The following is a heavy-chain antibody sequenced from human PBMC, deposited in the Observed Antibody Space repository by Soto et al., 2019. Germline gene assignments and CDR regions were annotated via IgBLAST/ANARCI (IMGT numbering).Heavy chain of an antibody. CDR1: GFTFNTYG. CDR2: IWYDGSNK. V-gene: IGHV3-33*01. D-gene: IGHD6-19*01. CDR3: ARGPIGVRWLDVGYFDY. J-gene: IGHJ4*02. Sequence: GGSLRLSCTTSGFTFNTYGMHWVRQAPGKGLEWVAVIWYDGSNKYYADSVKGRFTISRDNSKNTLYLQMNSLRAEDTAVYYCARGPIGVRWLDVGYFDYWGQGTLVTVSS.